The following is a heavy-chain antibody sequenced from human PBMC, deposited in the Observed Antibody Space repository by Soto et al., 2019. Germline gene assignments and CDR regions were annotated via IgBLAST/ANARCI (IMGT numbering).Heavy chain of an antibody. CDR1: GFTFSSYG. Sequence: QVQLVESGGGVVQPGRSLRLSCAASGFTFSSYGMHWVRQAPGKGLEWAAVISYDGSNKYYADSVKGRFTISRDNSKNTLYLQMNSLRAEDTAVYYCAKDWEGNGGYVSDFDIWGQGTMVTVSS. CDR3: AKDWEGNGGYVSDFDI. D-gene: IGHD5-12*01. J-gene: IGHJ3*02. CDR2: ISYDGSNK. V-gene: IGHV3-30*18.